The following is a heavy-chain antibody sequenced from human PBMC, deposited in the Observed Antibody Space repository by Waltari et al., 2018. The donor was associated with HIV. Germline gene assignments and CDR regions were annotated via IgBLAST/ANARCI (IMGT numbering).Heavy chain of an antibody. V-gene: IGHV1-2*02. CDR3: ARDRIAVTGSYYYGMDV. CDR2: INPKSDGT. D-gene: IGHD6-19*01. Sequence: QVQLVQSGAEVKQPGASVKVPCQAPGYTFTGSYMHWVRQAPGQGLEWMGWINPKSDGTNYAQKFQGRVTMTRDTSTSTAYMELSRLRSDDTALYYCARDRIAVTGSYYYGMDVWGQGTTVTVSS. J-gene: IGHJ6*02. CDR1: GYTFTGSY.